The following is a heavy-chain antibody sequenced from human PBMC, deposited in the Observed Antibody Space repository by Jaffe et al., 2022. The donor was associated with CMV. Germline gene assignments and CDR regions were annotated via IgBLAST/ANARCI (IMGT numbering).Heavy chain of an antibody. D-gene: IGHD1-7*01. V-gene: IGHV1-8*01. J-gene: IGHJ6*02. CDR1: GYTFTSYD. CDR3: ARFEELYYYYGMDV. CDR2: MNPNSGNT. Sequence: QVQLVQSGAEVKKPGASVKVSCKASGYTFTSYDINWVRQATGQGLEWMGWMNPNSGNTGYAQKFQGRVTMTRNTSISTAYMELSSLRSEDTAVYYCARFEELYYYYGMDVWGQGTTVTVSS.